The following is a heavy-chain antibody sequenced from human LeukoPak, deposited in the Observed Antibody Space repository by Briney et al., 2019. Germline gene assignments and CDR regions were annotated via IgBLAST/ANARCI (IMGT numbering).Heavy chain of an antibody. J-gene: IGHJ4*02. CDR2: IHSNGST. D-gene: IGHD6-19*01. Sequence: SETLSLTCTVSGGSIGNYHWSWIRQPAGKGLEWIGQIHSNGSTNHNPPLKSRVSMSIDTTEDQVSLTIRSVTAADTALYYCARRDISSGWSFDYWGQGTLVTVAS. CDR3: ARRDISSGWSFDY. CDR1: GGSIGNYH. V-gene: IGHV4-4*07.